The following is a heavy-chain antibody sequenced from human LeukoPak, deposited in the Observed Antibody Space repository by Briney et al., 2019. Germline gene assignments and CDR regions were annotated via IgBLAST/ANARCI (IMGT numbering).Heavy chain of an antibody. V-gene: IGHV3-23*01. CDR2: MTGPADTT. CDR1: GFNFNNFA. Sequence: SGGSLRLSCAASGFNFNNFAMSWVRRAPGKGLEWLSAMTGPADTTYYAESVKGRFTISRDYSKSMVFLQMNSLRNEDTAIYYCAKGAEIDHWGQGTLVTVSS. CDR3: AKGAEIDH. J-gene: IGHJ4*02.